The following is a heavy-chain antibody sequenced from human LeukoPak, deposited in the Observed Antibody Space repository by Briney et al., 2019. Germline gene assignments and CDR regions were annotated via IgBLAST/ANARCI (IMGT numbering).Heavy chain of an antibody. CDR1: GFTFSSYA. CDR3: AKDLDIVATITGN. J-gene: IGHJ4*02. Sequence: PGGSLRLSCAASGFTFSSYAMSWVRQAPGKGLEWVSGVSGSGGSTYYADSAKGRFTISRDNSKNTLYLKMNSLRAEDTAVYYCAKDLDIVATITGNWGQGTLVTVSS. CDR2: VSGSGGST. D-gene: IGHD5-12*01. V-gene: IGHV3-23*01.